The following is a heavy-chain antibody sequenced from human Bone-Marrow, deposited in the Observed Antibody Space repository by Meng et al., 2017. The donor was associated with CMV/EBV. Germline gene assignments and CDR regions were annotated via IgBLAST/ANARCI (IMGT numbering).Heavy chain of an antibody. CDR3: AKDRVAAAGIYDDY. Sequence: GESLKISCAASGFTFSSYGMHWVRQAPGTGLEWVAFIRYDGSNKYYADSVKGRFTISRDNSKNTLYLQMNSLRAEDTAVYYCAKDRVAAAGIYDDYWGQGTLVTVSS. D-gene: IGHD6-13*01. CDR2: IRYDGSNK. V-gene: IGHV3-30*02. J-gene: IGHJ4*02. CDR1: GFTFSSYG.